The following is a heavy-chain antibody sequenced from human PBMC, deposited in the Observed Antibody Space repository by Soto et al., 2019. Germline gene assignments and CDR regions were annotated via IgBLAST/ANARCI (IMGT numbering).Heavy chain of an antibody. V-gene: IGHV4-4*02. Sequence: SETLSLTCAVSGSSLTTTHWWSWVRQSPGKGLEWIGEIYRSGSTKYNPSLKSRVSMSLDKSKNEFSLNLKSVTAADTAVYYCARTVRSYSWSYFDDWGQGTLVTVSS. CDR1: GSSLTTTHW. D-gene: IGHD4-4*01. J-gene: IGHJ4*02. CDR3: ARTVRSYSWSYFDD. CDR2: IYRSGST.